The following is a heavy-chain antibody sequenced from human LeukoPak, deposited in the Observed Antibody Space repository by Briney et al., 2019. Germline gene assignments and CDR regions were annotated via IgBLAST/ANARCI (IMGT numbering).Heavy chain of an antibody. D-gene: IGHD3-22*01. CDR2: IYHSGST. CDR1: GFTFSSYE. J-gene: IGHJ5*02. Sequence: GSLRLSCAASGFTFSSYEMNWVRQAPGKGLEWIGSIYHSGSTYYNPSLKSRVTISVDTSKNQFSLKLSSATAADTAVYYCARDGVVAINWFDPWGQGTLVTVSS. CDR3: ARDGVVAINWFDP. V-gene: IGHV4-38-2*02.